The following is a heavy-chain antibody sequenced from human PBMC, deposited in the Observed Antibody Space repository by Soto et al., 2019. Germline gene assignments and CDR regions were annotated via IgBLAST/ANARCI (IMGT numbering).Heavy chain of an antibody. CDR2: VSGGGSTA. J-gene: IGHJ4*02. Sequence: EVQLLESGGGLVQRGGSQRLSCAASGFTFTSYVMSWVRQAPGKGLEWVAGVSGGGSTAFYANSVKGRFTISRDKAKNTVVLQMDSLRAEDTAIYYCAKDSNKYSSSLRGRYFDYWGQGTLVTVSS. CDR3: AKDSNKYSSSLRGRYFDY. D-gene: IGHD3-22*01. V-gene: IGHV3-23*01. CDR1: GFTFTSYV.